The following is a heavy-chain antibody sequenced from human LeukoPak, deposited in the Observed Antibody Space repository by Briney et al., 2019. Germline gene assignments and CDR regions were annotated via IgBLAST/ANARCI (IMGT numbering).Heavy chain of an antibody. D-gene: IGHD6-13*01. CDR2: IYYSGST. Sequence: ETLSLTCTVSGGSISSSSYYWGWIRQPPGKGLEWIGSIYYSGSTYYNPSLKSRVTISVDTSKNQFSLKLSSVTAADTAVYYCARSLSSSHAFDIWGQGTMVTVSS. V-gene: IGHV4-39*01. CDR1: GGSISSSSYY. J-gene: IGHJ3*02. CDR3: ARSLSSSHAFDI.